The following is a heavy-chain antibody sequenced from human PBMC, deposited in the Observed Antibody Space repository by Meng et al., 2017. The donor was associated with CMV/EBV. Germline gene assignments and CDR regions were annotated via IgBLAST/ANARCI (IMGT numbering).Heavy chain of an antibody. CDR1: GDSSSTHF. J-gene: IGHJ4*02. V-gene: IGHV4-59*11. CDR2: IYYIGAT. CDR3: ARADYGPGNFYFDY. Sequence: SETLSLTCTISGDSSSTHFWSWIRQAPGKGLEWIGYIYYIGATSYNPSLKSRVTISIDTSKNQFSLNLSSVTAADTAIYYCARADYGPGNFYFDYWAQGTLVTVSS. D-gene: IGHD3-10*01.